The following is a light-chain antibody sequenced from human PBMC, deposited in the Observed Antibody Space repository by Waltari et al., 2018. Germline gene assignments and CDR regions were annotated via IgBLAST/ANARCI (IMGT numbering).Light chain of an antibody. V-gene: IGLV3-25*03. CDR2: KDN. CDR1: TLPRQD. Sequence: SYKLTQAPSVPVSTGQTDRITCCGETLPRQDAYWYQPKPGEAPVMVIFKDNERPSGIPERFSGSSSGTTVTLTISGVQAEDEADYFCQSADRNGVVFGGGTKLTVL. J-gene: IGLJ3*02. CDR3: QSADRNGVV.